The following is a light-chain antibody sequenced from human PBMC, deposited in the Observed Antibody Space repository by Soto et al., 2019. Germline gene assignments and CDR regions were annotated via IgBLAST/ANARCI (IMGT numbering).Light chain of an antibody. CDR1: QGIRSA. J-gene: IGKJ4*01. CDR3: LQDYNYPLT. V-gene: IGKV1-6*01. CDR2: AAS. Sequence: AIQMTQSPSSLPASVGDRVTITCRASQGIRSALGWYQQKPGKAPKRLIYAASSLQSGVPSRFSGSGSGTDFTLTISSLQPEDFATYYCLQDYNYPLTFGGGTKVDIK.